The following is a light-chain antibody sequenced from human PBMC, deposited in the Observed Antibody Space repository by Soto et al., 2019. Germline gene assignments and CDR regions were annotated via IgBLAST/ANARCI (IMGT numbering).Light chain of an antibody. CDR1: QIIGTN. Sequence: ENVLTQSPATLSLSPGERATLSCRTSQIIGTNLAWYQQKSGQAPRLLIYGAFIRAPGFPVRFRGTGSGSEFTLTISSLQSEDGALYYCQQYDKWPYTFGQGTNLEIK. CDR3: QQYDKWPYT. J-gene: IGKJ2*01. CDR2: GAF. V-gene: IGKV3-15*01.